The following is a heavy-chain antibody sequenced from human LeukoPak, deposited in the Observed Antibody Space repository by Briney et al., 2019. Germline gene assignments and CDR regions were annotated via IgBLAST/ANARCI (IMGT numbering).Heavy chain of an antibody. CDR1: GGSFSGYY. V-gene: IGHV4-34*01. CDR2: INHSGST. J-gene: IGHJ6*03. Sequence: PSETLSLTCAVYGGSFSGYYWSWIRQPPGKGLEWIGEINHSGSTNYNPSLKSRVTISVDTSKNQFSLKLSPVTAADTAVYYCARGGIAARVFYPYYYYMDVWGKGTTVTVSS. D-gene: IGHD6-6*01. CDR3: ARGGIAARVFYPYYYYMDV.